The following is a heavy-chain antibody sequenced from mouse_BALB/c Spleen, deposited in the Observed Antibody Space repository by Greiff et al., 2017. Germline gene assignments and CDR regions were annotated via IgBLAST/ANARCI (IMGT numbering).Heavy chain of an antibody. V-gene: IGHV3-6*02. Sequence: ESGPGLVKPSQSLSLTCSVTGYSITSGYYWNWIRQFPGNKLEWMGYISYDGSNNYNPSLKNRISITRDTSKNQFFLKLNSVTTEDTATYYCARGGGWDYYAMDYWGQGTSVTVSS. CDR3: ARGGGWDYYAMDY. CDR2: ISYDGSN. D-gene: IGHD3-3*01. J-gene: IGHJ4*01. CDR1: GYSITSGYY.